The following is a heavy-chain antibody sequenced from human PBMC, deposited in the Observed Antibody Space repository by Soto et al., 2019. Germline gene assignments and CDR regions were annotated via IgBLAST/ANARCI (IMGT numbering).Heavy chain of an antibody. CDR1: GFRFTSFG. CDR2: ISGLSATT. J-gene: IGHJ4*02. Sequence: DVVLGNSGGGFVRPGESLRLSWGASGFRFTSFGMNWVRQGPGKGLEWLSYISGLSATTYYADSVRGRFTVSRDNDMNLVFLQLNNLRGDDTAVYYCTRGGAARPDYWGQG. CDR3: TRGGAARPDY. D-gene: IGHD2-15*01. V-gene: IGHV3-48*04.